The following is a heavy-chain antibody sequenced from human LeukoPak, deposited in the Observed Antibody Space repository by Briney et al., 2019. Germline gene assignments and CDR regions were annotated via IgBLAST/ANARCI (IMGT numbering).Heavy chain of an antibody. CDR2: IIPIFGTS. J-gene: IGHJ3*02. CDR3: AREGSGSAWWRAFDI. CDR1: GGTFSSYA. V-gene: IGHV1-69*13. Sequence: SVKVSCKASGGTFSSYAINWVRQAPGQGLEWMGSIIPIFGTSNYAQKFQGRVKITADESTTTAHMEVSSLRSDDTAVYYCAREGSGSAWWRAFDIWGQGTMVTVSS. D-gene: IGHD6-19*01.